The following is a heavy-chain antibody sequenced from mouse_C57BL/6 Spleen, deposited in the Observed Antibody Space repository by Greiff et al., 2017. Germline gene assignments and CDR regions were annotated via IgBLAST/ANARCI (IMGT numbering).Heavy chain of an antibody. CDR2: IYPGDGVT. CDR1: GYAFSSYW. Sequence: QVQLKESGAELVKPGASVKISCKASGYAFSSYWMNWVKQRPGKGLEWIGQIYPGDGVTNYNGKFKGKATLTADKSSSTAYMQLSRLTSEDSAVYFCARSRTTTVVADYWGQGTTLTVSS. J-gene: IGHJ2*01. CDR3: ARSRTTTVVADY. D-gene: IGHD1-1*01. V-gene: IGHV1-80*01.